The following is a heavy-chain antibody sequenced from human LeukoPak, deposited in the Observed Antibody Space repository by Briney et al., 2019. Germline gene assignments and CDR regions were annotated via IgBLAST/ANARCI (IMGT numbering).Heavy chain of an antibody. V-gene: IGHV1-18*01. CDR2: ISAYNGNT. CDR1: GYTFTSYG. Sequence: ASVKVSCKASGYTFTSYGISWVRQAPGQGLEWMGWISAYNGNTNYAQKLQGRVTMTTDTSTSTAYMELRSLRSDDTAVYYCAREYQKKPNYDFWSGRYYYMDVWGKGTTATVSS. J-gene: IGHJ6*03. D-gene: IGHD3-3*01. CDR3: AREYQKKPNYDFWSGRYYYMDV.